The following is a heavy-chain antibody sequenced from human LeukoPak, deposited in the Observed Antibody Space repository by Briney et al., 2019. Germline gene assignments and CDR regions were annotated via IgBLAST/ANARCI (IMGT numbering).Heavy chain of an antibody. V-gene: IGHV3-23*01. CDR2: ISGSGGST. Sequence: GSLRLSCAASGFTFSSYAMSWVRQAPGKGLEWVSAISGSGGSTYCADSVKGRFTISRDNSKNTLYLQMNSLRAEDTAVYYCAKGTIIAVAGGYFQHWGQGTLVTVSS. CDR1: GFTFSSYA. CDR3: AKGTIIAVAGGYFQH. D-gene: IGHD6-19*01. J-gene: IGHJ1*01.